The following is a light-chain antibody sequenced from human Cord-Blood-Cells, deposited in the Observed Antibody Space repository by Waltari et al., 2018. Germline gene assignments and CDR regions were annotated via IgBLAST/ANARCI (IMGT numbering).Light chain of an antibody. J-gene: IGKJ2*01. CDR2: AAS. CDR3: QQLNSYPYT. V-gene: IGKV1-9*01. Sequence: DIQLTQSPSFLSASVGDRVTITCRASQGISSYVAWYQQKPGEATKLLIYAASTLQSGVPSRFSGSGLGTQFTLTISSLQPEDFATNCCQQLNSYPYTFGQGTKLEIK. CDR1: QGISSY.